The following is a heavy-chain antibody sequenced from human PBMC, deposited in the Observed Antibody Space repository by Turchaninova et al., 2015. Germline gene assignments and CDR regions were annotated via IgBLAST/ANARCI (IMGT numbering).Heavy chain of an antibody. CDR2: IYHSGST. CDR1: GYYISSAYY. V-gene: IGHV4-38-2*01. J-gene: IGHJ4*02. D-gene: IGHD3-22*01. CDR3: ATHYYDSSGYFYYFDY. Sequence: QLQLLESGQGLVKPSETLALACLGAGYYISSAYYWGCIRQPPGKVVEWIGSIYHSGSTYYNPSLKRRFTISVDTSKNQFSLKLSSVTAADTAVYYCATHYYDSSGYFYYFDYWGQGTLVTVSS.